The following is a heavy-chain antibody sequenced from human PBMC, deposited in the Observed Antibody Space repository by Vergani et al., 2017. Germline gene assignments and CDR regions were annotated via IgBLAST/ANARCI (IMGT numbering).Heavy chain of an antibody. CDR2: IFRSGTT. Sequence: QVQLQESGPGLVKPSQTLYLTCTVSGDSLSSSDHYWSWIRQRSDKGLEWVGHIFRSGTTYYNPSLKSRLSMSVDTSKNQFSLKLTSMTAADTAMYYCARENVVIARIFDYWGQGTLVTVSS. D-gene: IGHD2-21*01. V-gene: IGHV4-31*03. CDR3: ARENVVIARIFDY. CDR1: GDSLSSSDHY. J-gene: IGHJ4*02.